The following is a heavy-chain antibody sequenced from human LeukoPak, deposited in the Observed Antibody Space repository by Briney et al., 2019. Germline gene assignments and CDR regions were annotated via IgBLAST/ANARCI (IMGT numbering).Heavy chain of an antibody. Sequence: GGSLRLSCAASGLTFSSYGMHWVRQAPGKGLEWVAVIWYGGSNKYYADSVKGRFTISRDNSKNTLYLQMNSLRAEDTAVYYCAKADGYSSSWYGGVDYWGQGTLVTVSS. D-gene: IGHD6-13*01. V-gene: IGHV3-30*02. CDR2: IWYGGSNK. J-gene: IGHJ4*02. CDR1: GLTFSSYG. CDR3: AKADGYSSSWYGGVDY.